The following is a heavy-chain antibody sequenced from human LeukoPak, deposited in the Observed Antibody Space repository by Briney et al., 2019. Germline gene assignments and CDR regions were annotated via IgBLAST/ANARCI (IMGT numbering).Heavy chain of an antibody. CDR1: GFTFSAYA. CDR2: LSYDGTNE. Sequence: GGSLRLSCAASGFTFSAYAMNWVRQAPGKGLEWVAVLSYDGTNEYYADSVKGRFTISRDNARNTVYLQMNSLRAEDTAVYYCARSGTSGSYFPCYFDNWGQGTLVTVSS. D-gene: IGHD3-10*01. J-gene: IGHJ4*02. V-gene: IGHV3-30-3*01. CDR3: ARSGTSGSYFPCYFDN.